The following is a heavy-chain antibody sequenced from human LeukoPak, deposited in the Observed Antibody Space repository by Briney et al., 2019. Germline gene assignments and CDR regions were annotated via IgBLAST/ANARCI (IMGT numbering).Heavy chain of an antibody. Sequence: GGSLRLSCAASGLTFSTYSFNWVRQAPGKGLEWLSYINGRSSAIYYADSVKGRFTISRDNGKNSVYLQMSSLRDEDTAVYYCTGASWFGEWVRWGQGTLVTVSS. CDR2: INGRSSAI. J-gene: IGHJ4*02. CDR3: TGASWFGEWVR. V-gene: IGHV3-48*02. CDR1: GLTFSTYS. D-gene: IGHD3-10*01.